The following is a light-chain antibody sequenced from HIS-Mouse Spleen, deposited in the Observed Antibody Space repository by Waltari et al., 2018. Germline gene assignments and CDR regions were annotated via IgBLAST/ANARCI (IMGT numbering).Light chain of an antibody. CDR2: GKN. Sequence: SSELTQDPAVSVALGQTVRITCQGDSLRSYYASWYQPKPGQAPVLVNYGKNNRPSGIPDRCSGSSSGNTASLTITGAQAEDEADYYCNSRDSSGNHVVFGGGTKLTVL. CDR3: NSRDSSGNHVV. CDR1: SLRSYY. V-gene: IGLV3-19*01. J-gene: IGLJ2*01.